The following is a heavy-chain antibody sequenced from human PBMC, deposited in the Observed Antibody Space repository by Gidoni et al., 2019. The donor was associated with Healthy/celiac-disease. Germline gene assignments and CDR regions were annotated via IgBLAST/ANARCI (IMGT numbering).Heavy chain of an antibody. J-gene: IGHJ4*02. CDR3: AREITDYDSSGSWGYYFDY. V-gene: IGHV1-69*01. Sequence: LEWMGGSIPIFGTANYAQKFQGRGTITADESTSTAYMELSSLRSEDTAVYYCAREITDYDSSGSWGYYFDYWGQGTLVTVSS. CDR2: SIPIFGTA. D-gene: IGHD3-22*01.